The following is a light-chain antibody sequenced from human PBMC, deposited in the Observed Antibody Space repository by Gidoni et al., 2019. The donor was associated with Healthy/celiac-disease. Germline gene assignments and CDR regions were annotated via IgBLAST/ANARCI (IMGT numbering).Light chain of an antibody. CDR2: AAS. V-gene: IGKV1-39*01. J-gene: IGKJ4*01. CDR3: QQSYSTWT. CDR1: QSISIY. Sequence: DIQMTQSPSSLSASVGDRVTITCRASQSISIYLNWYQQKPGKAHKLLIYAASSLQSGVPSRFSGSGSGTDFTLTISSLQPEDFATYYCQQSYSTWTFGGGTKVEIK.